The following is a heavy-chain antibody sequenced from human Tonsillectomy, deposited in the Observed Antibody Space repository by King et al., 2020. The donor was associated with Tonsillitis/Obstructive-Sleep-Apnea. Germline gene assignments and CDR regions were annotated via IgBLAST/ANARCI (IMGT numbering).Heavy chain of an antibody. J-gene: IGHJ4*02. V-gene: IGHV3-21*01. CDR2: ISSSSSYI. Sequence: EVQLVESGGGLVKPGGSLRLSCAASGFTFRSYSTNWVRHAPGRGLEWVSSISSSSSYIYYADSVKGRFTISRDNAKNSLYLQMDSLRAEDTAVYYCARGGAAVVSGVDYWGQGALVTVSS. D-gene: IGHD4-23*01. CDR1: GFTFRSYS. CDR3: ARGGAAVVSGVDY.